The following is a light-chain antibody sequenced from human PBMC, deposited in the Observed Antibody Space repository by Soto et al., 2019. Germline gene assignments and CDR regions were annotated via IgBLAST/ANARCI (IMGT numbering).Light chain of an antibody. CDR2: EGS. Sequence: QSVLTQPATVSRSPVQLIAISRPGNSSDVGSHNLVSRYQHHPGKPPKRMIYEGSKRPSGVSNRFSGSKSGNTASLTISGLQAEDEADYYCCSFAGSSTYVFGAGTKVTV. CDR3: CSFAGSSTYV. J-gene: IGLJ1*01. V-gene: IGLV2-23*01. CDR1: SSDVGSHNL.